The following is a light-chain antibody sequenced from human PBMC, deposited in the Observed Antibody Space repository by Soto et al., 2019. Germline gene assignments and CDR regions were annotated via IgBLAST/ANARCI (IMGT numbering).Light chain of an antibody. J-gene: IGKJ5*01. CDR3: QHSYSTHIT. Sequence: DIQMTQSPSSLSASVGDGVTITCRASPSIGTSLHWYQQKPGRAPNLLIYDASSLHNGVPSRFSGSGSGSHFTLTISSLQPEDFATYYCQHSYSTHITFGQGTRLEI. CDR2: DAS. CDR1: PSIGTS. V-gene: IGKV1-39*01.